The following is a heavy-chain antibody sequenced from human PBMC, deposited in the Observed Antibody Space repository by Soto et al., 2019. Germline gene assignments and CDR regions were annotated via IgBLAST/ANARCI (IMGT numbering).Heavy chain of an antibody. CDR2: ISSSSSTI. J-gene: IGHJ6*02. Sequence: PGGSLRLSCAASGFTFSSYSMNWVRQAPGKGLEWVSFISSSSSTIYYADSVKGRFTISRDNAKYSLYLQMNSLRAEDTAVYYFARDERGTMIVVDRYYYYGMDVWGQGTTVTVSS. CDR1: GFTFSSYS. V-gene: IGHV3-48*01. D-gene: IGHD3-22*01. CDR3: ARDERGTMIVVDRYYYYGMDV.